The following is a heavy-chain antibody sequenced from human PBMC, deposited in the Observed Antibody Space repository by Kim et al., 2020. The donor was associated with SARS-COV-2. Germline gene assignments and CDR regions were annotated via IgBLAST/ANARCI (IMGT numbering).Heavy chain of an antibody. CDR3: AASRRGPTMFGVVIRREFDY. D-gene: IGHD3-3*01. J-gene: IGHJ4*02. V-gene: IGHV4-34*01. Sequence: SETLSLTCAVYGGSFSGYYWSWIRQPPGKGLEWIGEINHSGSTNYNPSLKSRVTISVDTSKNQFSLKLSTVTAADTAVYYCAASRRGPTMFGVVIRREFDYWGQGTLVTVSS. CDR2: INHSGST. CDR1: GGSFSGYY.